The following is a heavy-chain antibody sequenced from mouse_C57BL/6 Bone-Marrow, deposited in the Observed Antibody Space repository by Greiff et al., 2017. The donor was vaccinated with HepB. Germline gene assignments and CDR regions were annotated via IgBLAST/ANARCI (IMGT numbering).Heavy chain of an antibody. J-gene: IGHJ1*03. CDR3: TGIYPLLRSYWYFDV. D-gene: IGHD1-1*01. Sequence: EVHLVESGGGLVQPGGSMKLSCVASGFTFSNYWMNWVRQSPEKGLEWVAQIRLKSDNYATHYAESVKGRFTISRDDSKSSVYLQMNNLRAEDTGIYYCTGIYPLLRSYWYFDVWGTGTTVTVSS. V-gene: IGHV6-3*01. CDR2: IRLKSDNYAT. CDR1: GFTFSNYW.